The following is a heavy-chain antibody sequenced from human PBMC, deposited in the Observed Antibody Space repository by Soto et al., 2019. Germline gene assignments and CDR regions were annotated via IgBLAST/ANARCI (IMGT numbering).Heavy chain of an antibody. Sequence: SETLSLTYAVYGGSFSAYYWSWIRQPPGKGLEWIGEINHSGSTNYNPSLKSRVTISVDTSKNQFSLKLSSVTAADTAVYYCARGQSSLLLDCWGQGILVTVSS. CDR2: INHSGST. CDR1: GGSFSAYY. J-gene: IGHJ4*02. D-gene: IGHD2-8*02. V-gene: IGHV4-34*01. CDR3: ARGQSSLLLDC.